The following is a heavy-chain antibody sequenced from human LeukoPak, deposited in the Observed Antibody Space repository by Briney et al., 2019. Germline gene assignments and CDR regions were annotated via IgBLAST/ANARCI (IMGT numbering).Heavy chain of an antibody. CDR3: TSFSRLIAAAAYYFDY. CDR2: IRSKANSYAT. Sequence: GGSLRLSCAASGFTFSGSAMHWVRQASGKGLEWVGRIRSKANSYATAYAASVKGRFTISRDDSKNTAYLQMNSLKTEDTAVYYCTSFSRLIAAAAYYFDYWGQGTLSPSPQ. CDR1: GFTFSGSA. V-gene: IGHV3-73*01. J-gene: IGHJ4*02. D-gene: IGHD6-13*01.